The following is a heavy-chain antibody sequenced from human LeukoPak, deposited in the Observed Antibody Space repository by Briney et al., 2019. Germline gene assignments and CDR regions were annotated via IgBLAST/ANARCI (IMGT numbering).Heavy chain of an antibody. V-gene: IGHV3-49*03. Sequence: QPGGSLRLSCTASGFTFGDYAMSWFRQAPGKGLEWGGFIRSKAYGGTTEYAASVKRRFTISRDDSKSIAYLQMNSLKTEDTAVYYCTRDPGIVGAQGAFDIWGQGTMVTVSS. CDR2: IRSKAYGGTT. D-gene: IGHD1-26*01. CDR3: TRDPGIVGAQGAFDI. J-gene: IGHJ3*02. CDR1: GFTFGDYA.